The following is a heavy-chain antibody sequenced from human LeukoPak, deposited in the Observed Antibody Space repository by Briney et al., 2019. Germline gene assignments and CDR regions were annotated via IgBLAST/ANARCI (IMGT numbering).Heavy chain of an antibody. CDR1: GFTFGSYA. CDR2: ISSDGVST. CDR3: AREDDYISGWTSFDY. D-gene: IGHD6-19*01. J-gene: IGHJ4*02. Sequence: GGSLRLSCAASGFTFGSYAMSWVRQAPGKGLEYVSTISSDGVSTYYADSVKGRFTISRDNSKNTLYLQMGSLSPEDTAVYYCAREDDYISGWTSFDYWGQGTLVTVSS. V-gene: IGHV3-64*02.